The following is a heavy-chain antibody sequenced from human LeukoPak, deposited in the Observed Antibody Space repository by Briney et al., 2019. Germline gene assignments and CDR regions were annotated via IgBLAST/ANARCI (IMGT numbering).Heavy chain of an antibody. Sequence: GGSLRLSCAASGFTFSNYDMHWVRQAPGKGLVWVAVISYDGGNEYYPDSVKGRFTISRDNSKNTLYLQMNSLRADDTALYYCARDDDSGTSILAWGQGTLVTVSS. V-gene: IGHV3-30*03. CDR2: ISYDGGNE. CDR3: ARDDDSGTSILA. D-gene: IGHD3-22*01. J-gene: IGHJ5*02. CDR1: GFTFSNYD.